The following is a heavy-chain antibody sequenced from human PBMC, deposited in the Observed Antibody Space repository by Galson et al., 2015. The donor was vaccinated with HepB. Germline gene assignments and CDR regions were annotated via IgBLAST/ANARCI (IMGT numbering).Heavy chain of an antibody. Sequence: QSGAEVKKPGESLKISCKGSGYTFTSYWIAWVRQMPGKGLEWMGIINPGDSDTTYSPSFQGQVTISADKSVPTAYLQWSRLKASDTAMYYCARGGLTVAGTWTAEYYQHWGRGTLVTVTS. D-gene: IGHD6-19*01. J-gene: IGHJ1*01. CDR2: INPGDSDT. V-gene: IGHV5-51*01. CDR3: ARGGLTVAGTWTAEYYQH. CDR1: GYTFTSYW.